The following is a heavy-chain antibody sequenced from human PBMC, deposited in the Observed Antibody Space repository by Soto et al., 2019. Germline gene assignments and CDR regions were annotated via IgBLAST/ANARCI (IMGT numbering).Heavy chain of an antibody. CDR3: ARDRRYCSGGSCYSSPYFDY. Sequence: SETLSLTCTVSGGSISSYYWSWIQQPAGKGLEWIGRIYTSGSTNYNPSLKSRVTMSVDTSKNQFSLKLSSVTAADTAVYYCARDRRYCSGGSCYSSPYFDYWGQGTLVTVSS. CDR1: GGSISSYY. J-gene: IGHJ4*02. V-gene: IGHV4-4*07. D-gene: IGHD2-15*01. CDR2: IYTSGST.